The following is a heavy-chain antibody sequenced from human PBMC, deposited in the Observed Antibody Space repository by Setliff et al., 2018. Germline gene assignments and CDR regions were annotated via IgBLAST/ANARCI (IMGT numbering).Heavy chain of an antibody. CDR1: GGSFSDYY. Sequence: SETLSLTCTVYGGSFSDYYWGWVRQPPGKGLEWIGEINHSGSTNYIPSLKSRLTISVDTSKNQFSLKLSSVTAADTAMYYFRLAHCNTTSCEEALDFWSQGTLVTVSS. J-gene: IGHJ4*02. CDR2: INHSGST. CDR3: RLAHCNTTSCEEALDF. D-gene: IGHD2-2*01. V-gene: IGHV4-34*01.